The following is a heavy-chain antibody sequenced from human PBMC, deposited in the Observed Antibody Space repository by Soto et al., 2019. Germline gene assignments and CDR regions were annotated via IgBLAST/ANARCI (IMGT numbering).Heavy chain of an antibody. CDR1: GFTFSSNS. V-gene: IGHV4-59*06. CDR3: AGYSSGWSKSPQY. CDR2: IYYSGST. Sequence: LRLSCAASGFTFSSNSMNWVRQPPGKGLEWIGYIYYSGSTYYNPSLKSRVTISVDTSKKQFSLKLSSVTAADTAVYYCAGYSSGWSKSPQYWGRGTLVTVSS. D-gene: IGHD6-25*01. J-gene: IGHJ1*01.